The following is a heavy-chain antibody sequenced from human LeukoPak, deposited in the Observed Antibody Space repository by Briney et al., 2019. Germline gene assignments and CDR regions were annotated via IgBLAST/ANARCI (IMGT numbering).Heavy chain of an antibody. CDR2: IYYTGST. D-gene: IGHD3-10*01. Sequence: SQTLPLTCSVSGASISSDDAYWSCIRQPPGKGLEWIGYIYYTGSTYYNPSLKSRITISLATSNNHFSLELGSVTVADTAVYYCARETLAFYYVSGIYHPDGAFHFWGQGTLVTVSS. V-gene: IGHV4-30-4*01. J-gene: IGHJ3*01. CDR3: ARETLAFYYVSGIYHPDGAFHF. CDR1: GASISSDDAY.